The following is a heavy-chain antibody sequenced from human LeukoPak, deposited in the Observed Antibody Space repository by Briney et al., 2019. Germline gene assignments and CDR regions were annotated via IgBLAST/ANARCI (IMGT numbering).Heavy chain of an antibody. D-gene: IGHD3-3*02. CDR3: AADLQAFAFDI. V-gene: IGHV4-31*03. J-gene: IGHJ3*02. CDR2: IYYSGST. Sequence: SQTLSLTCTVSGGSISSGGYYWSWIRPHPGKGLEWIGYIYYSGSTFHNPSLKSRVTISVDTTKNQFFLKLNSVTAADTAVYYCAADLQAFAFDIWGEGAMVTVSS. CDR1: GGSISSGGYY.